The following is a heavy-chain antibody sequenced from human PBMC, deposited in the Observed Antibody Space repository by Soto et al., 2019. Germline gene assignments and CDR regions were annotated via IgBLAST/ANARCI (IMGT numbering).Heavy chain of an antibody. CDR2: ISSSSSTI. Sequence: EWVSYISSSSSTIYYADSVKGRFNISRDNAKNSLYLQMNSLRDEDTAVYYCARNYYFFYCYVVDRDLHSCPTRRSSDL. J-gene: IGHJ2*01. CDR3: ARNYYFFYCYVVDRDLHSCPTRRSSDL. D-gene: IGHD3-3*01. V-gene: IGHV3-48*02.